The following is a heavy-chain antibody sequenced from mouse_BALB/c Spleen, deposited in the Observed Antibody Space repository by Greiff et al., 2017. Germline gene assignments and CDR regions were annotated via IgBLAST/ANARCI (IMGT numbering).Heavy chain of an antibody. CDR3: TRGGRAMDY. J-gene: IGHJ4*01. CDR1: GYSFTSYY. CDR2: INPSNGGT. Sequence: VQLQQSGAELVKPGASVKLSCKASGYSFTSYYMYWVKQSPGHGLEWIGEINPSNGGTNFNEKFKRKATLTVDKSSSTAYMQLSSLTSEDSAVYYFTRGGRAMDYWGQGTSVTVSS. V-gene: IGHV1S81*02.